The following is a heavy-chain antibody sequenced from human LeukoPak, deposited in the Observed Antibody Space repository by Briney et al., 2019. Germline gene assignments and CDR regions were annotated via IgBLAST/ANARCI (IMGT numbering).Heavy chain of an antibody. D-gene: IGHD3-22*01. CDR2: INHSGST. Sequence: SETLSLTCAVYGGSFSGYYWSWIRQPPGKGLEWIGEINHSGSTNYNPSLKSRVTISVDTSKNQFSLKLSSVTAADTAVYYFARGLFCYDSSGYYGYWGQGTMVTVSS. V-gene: IGHV4-34*01. CDR3: ARGLFCYDSSGYYGY. CDR1: GGSFSGYY. J-gene: IGHJ4*02.